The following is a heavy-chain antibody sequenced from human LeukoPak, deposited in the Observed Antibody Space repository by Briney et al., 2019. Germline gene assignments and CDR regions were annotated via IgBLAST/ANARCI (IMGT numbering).Heavy chain of an antibody. J-gene: IGHJ4*02. Sequence: SETLSLTCTVSGGSISSYYWSWIRQPPGKGLEWIGEINHSGSTNYNPSLKSRVTISVDTSKNQFSLKLSSVTAADTAVYYCARARGYSYGDYWGQGALVTVSS. V-gene: IGHV4-34*01. CDR2: INHSGST. CDR1: GGSISSYY. CDR3: ARARGYSYGDY. D-gene: IGHD5-18*01.